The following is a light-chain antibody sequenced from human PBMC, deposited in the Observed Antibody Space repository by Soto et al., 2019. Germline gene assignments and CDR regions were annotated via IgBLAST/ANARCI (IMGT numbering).Light chain of an antibody. V-gene: IGKV3-11*01. CDR3: QQRGIT. Sequence: EIVLTQSPATLSLSPGERATLSCRASQSVSSYLAWYQQKPGQAPRLLIYDASNRATGIPARFSGSGSGTDFTLTISSLEPADFAVYYCQQRGITFGGGTKVEIK. J-gene: IGKJ4*01. CDR2: DAS. CDR1: QSVSSY.